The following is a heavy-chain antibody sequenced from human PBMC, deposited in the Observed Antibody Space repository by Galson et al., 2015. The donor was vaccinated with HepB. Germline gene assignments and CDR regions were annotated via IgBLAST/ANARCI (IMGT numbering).Heavy chain of an antibody. CDR1: GGTFSSYA. CDR2: IIPIFGTA. D-gene: IGHD1-26*01. J-gene: IGHJ3*02. CDR3: AASGSYYGYDAFDI. Sequence: SVKVSCKASGGTFSSYAISWVRQAPGQGLEWMGGIIPIFGTANYAQKFQGRVTITADESTSTAYMELSSLRSEDTAVYYCAASGSYYGYDAFDIWGQGTMVTVSS. V-gene: IGHV1-69*13.